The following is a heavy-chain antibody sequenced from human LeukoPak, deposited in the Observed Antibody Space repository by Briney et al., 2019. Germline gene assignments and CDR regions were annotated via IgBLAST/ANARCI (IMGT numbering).Heavy chain of an antibody. Sequence: GGSLRLSCAASGLTFDDYAMHWVRQAPGKGLEWVSLISWDGGSTYYADSVKGRFTISRDNSKNSLYLQMNSLRAEDTALYYCAKDGAVAWTSSTYYYYYYMDVWGKGTTVTVSS. CDR3: AKDGAVAWTSSTYYYYYYMDV. CDR2: ISWDGGST. J-gene: IGHJ6*03. CDR1: GLTFDDYA. V-gene: IGHV3-43D*03. D-gene: IGHD6-19*01.